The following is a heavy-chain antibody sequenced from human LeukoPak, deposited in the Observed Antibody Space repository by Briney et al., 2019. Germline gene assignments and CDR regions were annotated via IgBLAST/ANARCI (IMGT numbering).Heavy chain of an antibody. CDR1: GFTFSNYA. J-gene: IGHJ4*02. D-gene: IGHD2-21*02. CDR2: ISGSGGST. V-gene: IGHV3-23*01. Sequence: PGGSLRLSCAASGFTFSNYAMSWVRQAPGKGLEWVSGISGSGGSTYYADSVKGRFTISRDNSKNTLYLQMNSLRAEDTAVYYCAGSLAYCGGDCRLGDYWGQGTLVTVSS. CDR3: AGSLAYCGGDCRLGDY.